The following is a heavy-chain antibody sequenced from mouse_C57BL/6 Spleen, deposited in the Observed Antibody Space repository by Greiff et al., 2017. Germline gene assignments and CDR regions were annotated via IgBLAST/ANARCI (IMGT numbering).Heavy chain of an antibody. CDR3: ARGGDYYCSSPYAMDY. D-gene: IGHD1-1*01. CDR1: GYSITNGNHW. Sequence: ESGPALVKPSQTVSLTCTVTGYSITNGNHWWNWIRQVSGSKLEWIGYISSSGSTDSNPALKSRISITRDTSKNQLYLQLNSVTTEDIATYYCARGGDYYCSSPYAMDYWGQGTSVTVSS. J-gene: IGHJ4*01. V-gene: IGHV3-4*01. CDR2: ISSSGST.